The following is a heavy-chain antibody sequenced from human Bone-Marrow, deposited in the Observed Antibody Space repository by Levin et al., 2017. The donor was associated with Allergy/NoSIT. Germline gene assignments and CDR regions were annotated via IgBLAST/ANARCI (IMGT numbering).Heavy chain of an antibody. J-gene: IGHJ4*02. Sequence: GESLKISCTASGFTFNNFAMSWVRQAPGKGLEGVSTITGNGDSADYADSVKGRFTISRDNSKSTLYLQMNSLRAEDTAVYYCAKGHVVRGTRYYFDSWGQGTLVTVSS. V-gene: IGHV3-23*01. CDR3: AKGHVVRGTRYYFDS. CDR2: ITGNGDSA. CDR1: GFTFNNFA. D-gene: IGHD1-1*01.